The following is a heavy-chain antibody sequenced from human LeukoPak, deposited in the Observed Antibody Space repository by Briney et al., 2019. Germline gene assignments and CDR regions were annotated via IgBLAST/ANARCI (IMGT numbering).Heavy chain of an antibody. CDR3: ARDLPDRTGGWLVPNY. CDR2: IYYSGST. D-gene: IGHD6-19*01. Sequence: PSETLSLTCTVSGGSISSNSYYWGWIRQPPGKGLEWIGSIYYSGSTYYNPFLKSRVTISVDTSKNQFSLKLSSVTAADTAVYYCARDLPDRTGGWLVPNYWGQGTLVTVSS. J-gene: IGHJ4*02. CDR1: GGSISSNSYY. V-gene: IGHV4-39*07.